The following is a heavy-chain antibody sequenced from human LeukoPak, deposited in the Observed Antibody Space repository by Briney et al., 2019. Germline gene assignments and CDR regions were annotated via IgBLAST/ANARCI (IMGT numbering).Heavy chain of an antibody. D-gene: IGHD6-19*01. CDR1: GFTFTSSL. Sequence: GTSVKVSCKASGFTFTSSLMQWVRQARGQRLEWIGWIVVASGNTNYAQKFQERVTITRDMSTSTAYMELSSLRSDDTAVYYCAADDGTGWRNFDYWGQGTLVTVSS. J-gene: IGHJ4*02. V-gene: IGHV1-58*02. CDR3: AADDGTGWRNFDY. CDR2: IVVASGNT.